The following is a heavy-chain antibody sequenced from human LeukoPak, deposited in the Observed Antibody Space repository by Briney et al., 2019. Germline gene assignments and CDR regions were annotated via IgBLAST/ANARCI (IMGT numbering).Heavy chain of an antibody. CDR2: VDHTGST. D-gene: IGHD3-10*01. CDR3: ARGRVSSSTWFSTYYYYFYMDV. J-gene: IGHJ6*03. CDR1: DDSITMYY. V-gene: IGHV4-59*01. Sequence: SETLSLTCTVSDDSITMYYWTWIRQPPGKGLEWIGYVDHTGSTNFNPSLNGRVSISRDTSKNLFSLRLRSVTAADTAVYFCARGRVSSSTWFSTYYYYFYMDVWGKGTTVTVSS.